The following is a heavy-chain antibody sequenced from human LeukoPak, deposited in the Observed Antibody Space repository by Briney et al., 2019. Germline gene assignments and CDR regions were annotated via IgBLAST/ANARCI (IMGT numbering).Heavy chain of an antibody. Sequence: GGSLRLSCAASGFTFSSYWMHWVRQAPGKGLVWVSRINSDGSSTSYADSVKGRFTISRDNAKNTLYLQMNSLRAEDTAVYYCARAYRSGAHDYWGQGTLVTVSS. CDR1: GFTFSSYW. CDR2: INSDGSST. V-gene: IGHV3-74*01. D-gene: IGHD1-26*01. CDR3: ARAYRSGAHDY. J-gene: IGHJ4*02.